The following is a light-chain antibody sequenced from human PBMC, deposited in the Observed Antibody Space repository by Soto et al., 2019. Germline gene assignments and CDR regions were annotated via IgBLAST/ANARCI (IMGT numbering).Light chain of an antibody. Sequence: IQVNQSHATLSASKRDRATITCRASQSINKWLAWYQQKPGKAPKFLIYDASILESGVPSRFSGSGSETEFTLTISSLQPEDFATYYCQHGWPFGQGTNVDIK. J-gene: IGKJ1*01. CDR2: DAS. V-gene: IGKV1-5*01. CDR1: QSINKW. CDR3: QHGWP.